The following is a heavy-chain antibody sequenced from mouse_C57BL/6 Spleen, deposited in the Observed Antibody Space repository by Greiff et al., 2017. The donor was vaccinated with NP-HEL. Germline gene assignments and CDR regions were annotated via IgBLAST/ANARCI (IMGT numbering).Heavy chain of an antibody. CDR1: GFTFSDYG. Sequence: EVKLVESGGGLVKPGGSLKLSCAASGFTFSDYGMHWVGQAPGKGLEWVAYISSGSSTIYYADKVKGRFTISRDNAKNTLFLQMTSLRSEDTAMYYCARGAYGSSYDYAMDYWGQGTSVTVSS. V-gene: IGHV5-17*01. CDR3: ARGAYGSSYDYAMDY. CDR2: ISSGSSTI. J-gene: IGHJ4*01. D-gene: IGHD1-1*01.